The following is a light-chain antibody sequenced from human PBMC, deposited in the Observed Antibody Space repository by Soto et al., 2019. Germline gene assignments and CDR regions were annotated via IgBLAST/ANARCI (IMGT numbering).Light chain of an antibody. J-gene: IGLJ3*02. Sequence: QSALTQPASVSASXGXXXXXXXTGTSSDVGGYKFFSWYQHHPGKAPQIMIYEVNNRPSGVSNRFSGSKSGNTASLTISGLQPEDEADYYCLSYTSANTRVFGGGTKVTVL. V-gene: IGLV2-14*01. CDR3: LSYTSANTRV. CDR2: EVN. CDR1: SSDVGGYKF.